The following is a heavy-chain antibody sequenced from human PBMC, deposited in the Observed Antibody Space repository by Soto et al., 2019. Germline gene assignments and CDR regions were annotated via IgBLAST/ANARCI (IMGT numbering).Heavy chain of an antibody. CDR1: GYSFANYW. CDR3: ARPGAPTDTVVYDF. Sequence: GESLKISCKASGYSFANYWIGWVCQKPGKGLEWMGVIYPGVSETTYSPSFEGQVIISVDRSRGTAFLEWSSLKASDTAMYYCARPGAPTDTVVYDFWGQGTQVTVSS. D-gene: IGHD5-18*01. J-gene: IGHJ4*02. CDR2: IYPGVSET. V-gene: IGHV5-51*01.